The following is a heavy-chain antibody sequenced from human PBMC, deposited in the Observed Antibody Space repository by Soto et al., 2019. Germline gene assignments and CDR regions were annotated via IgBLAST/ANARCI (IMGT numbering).Heavy chain of an antibody. CDR2: ISYDGSNK. Sequence: QVQLVESGGGVVQPGRSLRLSCAASGFTFSSYAMHWVRQAPGKGLEWVAVISYDGSNKYYADSVKGRFTISRDNSKNKLYLQMNSLRDEDKAVYYCARVLGALEEGIDYWGQGTLVTVSS. V-gene: IGHV3-30-3*01. D-gene: IGHD1-1*01. CDR1: GFTFSSYA. J-gene: IGHJ4*02. CDR3: ARVLGALEEGIDY.